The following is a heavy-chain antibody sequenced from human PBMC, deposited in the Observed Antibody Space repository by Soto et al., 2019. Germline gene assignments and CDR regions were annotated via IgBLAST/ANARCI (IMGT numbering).Heavy chain of an antibody. V-gene: IGHV3-30*18. CDR2: ISYDGSNK. CDR1: GFTFSSYG. Sequence: PGGSLRLSCAASGFTFSSYGMHWVRQAPGKGLEWVAVISYDGSNKYYADSVKGRFTISRDNSKNTLYLQMNSLRAEDTAVYYCAKDQPMSAVSLPADYWGQGTLVTVSS. J-gene: IGHJ4*02. CDR3: AKDQPMSAVSLPADY. D-gene: IGHD6-19*01.